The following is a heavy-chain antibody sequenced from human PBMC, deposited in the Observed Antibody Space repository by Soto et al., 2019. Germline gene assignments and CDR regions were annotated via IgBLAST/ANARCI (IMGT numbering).Heavy chain of an antibody. J-gene: IGHJ5*02. D-gene: IGHD2-2*01. Sequence: PSETLSLTCTVSGGSIRSGTYYWNWIRHHPGKGLEWIGYIYHSGSTYYNPSLESRVTISLDSSKNHFSLKLSSVTAADTAVYYCARDIVLVPAAVGWFDPWGQGTLVTVSS. CDR2: IYHSGST. CDR1: GGSIRSGTYY. V-gene: IGHV4-31*03. CDR3: ARDIVLVPAAVGWFDP.